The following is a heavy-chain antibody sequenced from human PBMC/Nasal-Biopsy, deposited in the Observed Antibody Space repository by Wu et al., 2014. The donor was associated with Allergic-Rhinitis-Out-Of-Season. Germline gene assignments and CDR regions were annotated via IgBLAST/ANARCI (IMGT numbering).Heavy chain of an antibody. Sequence: GISWNSDNMGYADSVKGRFTISRDNAKNSLYLQMNTLRAEDTALYYCAKGSSSRWYSFYYYMDVWGQRDHGHRLL. CDR2: ISWNSDNM. V-gene: IGHV3-9*01. D-gene: IGHD6-13*01. CDR3: AKGSSSRWYSFYYYMDV. J-gene: IGHJ6*03.